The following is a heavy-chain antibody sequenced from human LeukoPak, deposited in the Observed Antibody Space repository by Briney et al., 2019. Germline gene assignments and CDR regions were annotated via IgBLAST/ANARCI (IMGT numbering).Heavy chain of an antibody. D-gene: IGHD6-19*01. Sequence: GGSLRLSCAASGFXVSSKYMSWVRQAPGKGLEWVSVIYSGGSTYYADSVKGRFAISRDNSKNTLYLQMNSLRAEDTAVYYCARGAVAGTLNFDYWGQGTLVTVSS. J-gene: IGHJ4*02. CDR2: IYSGGST. CDR3: ARGAVAGTLNFDY. V-gene: IGHV3-66*01. CDR1: GFXVSSKY.